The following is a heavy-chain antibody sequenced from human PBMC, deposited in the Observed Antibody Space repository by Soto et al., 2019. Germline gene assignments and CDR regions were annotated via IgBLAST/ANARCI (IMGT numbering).Heavy chain of an antibody. D-gene: IGHD1-1*01. Sequence: PGWSLSLSCAGSGFDVTTNCMRWVRQAPGKGLECVSNVCAGGATHYADSVKGRFTISRDSSKNTVHLQMNNVSAEDTAVYYCVRDKLTISGIFPGYWGQGTQVTVSS. V-gene: IGHV3-53*01. CDR1: GFDVTTNC. CDR2: VCAGGAT. CDR3: VRDKLTISGIFPGY. J-gene: IGHJ4*02.